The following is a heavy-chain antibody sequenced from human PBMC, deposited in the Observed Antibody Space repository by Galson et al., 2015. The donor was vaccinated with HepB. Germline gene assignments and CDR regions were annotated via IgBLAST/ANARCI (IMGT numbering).Heavy chain of an antibody. V-gene: IGHV3-30*04. D-gene: IGHD6-13*01. CDR3: ARDSAEMQQLEGWIAGIDY. Sequence: SLRLSCAASGFTFSSYAMHWVRQAPGKGLEWVAVISYDGSNKYYADSVKGRFTISRDNSKNTLYLQMNSLRAEDTAVYYCARDSAEMQQLEGWIAGIDYWGQGTLVTVSS. CDR1: GFTFSSYA. CDR2: ISYDGSNK. J-gene: IGHJ4*02.